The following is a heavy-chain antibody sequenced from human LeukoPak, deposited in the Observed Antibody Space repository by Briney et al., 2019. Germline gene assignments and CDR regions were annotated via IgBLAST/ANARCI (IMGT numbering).Heavy chain of an antibody. CDR2: ITGSSNYR. CDR3: AELGITMIGGV. J-gene: IGHJ6*04. CDR1: GFTFSSYS. Sequence: KAGGSLRLSCAASGFTFSSYSMNWVRQAPGKGLEWVSSITGSSNYRYYSVSVKGRFTISRDNARNSLYLQMNSLRAEDTAVYYCAELGITMIGGVWGKGTTVTISS. V-gene: IGHV3-21*01. D-gene: IGHD3-10*02.